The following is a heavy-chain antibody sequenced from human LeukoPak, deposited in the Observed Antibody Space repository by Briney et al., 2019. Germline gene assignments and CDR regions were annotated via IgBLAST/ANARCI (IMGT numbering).Heavy chain of an antibody. Sequence: GGSLRLSCAASGFTFSSYWTSWVRQAPGKGLEWVADIKQDGSEKYYVDSVKGRFTISRDNAKNSLYLQMNSLRAEDTAVYYCARVLWWLYYFDYWGQGTLVTVSS. CDR1: GFTFSSYW. CDR2: IKQDGSEK. CDR3: ARVLWWLYYFDY. D-gene: IGHD2-21*01. V-gene: IGHV3-7*03. J-gene: IGHJ4*02.